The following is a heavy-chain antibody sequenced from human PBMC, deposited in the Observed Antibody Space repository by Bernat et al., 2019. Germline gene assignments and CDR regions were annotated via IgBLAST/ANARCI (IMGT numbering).Heavy chain of an antibody. CDR1: GFTFSSYA. V-gene: IGHV3-23*01. CDR3: AKLVQLVWLSSTFFDY. J-gene: IGHJ4*02. CDR2: ITGSGGGT. Sequence: EVQLLESGGGLVQPGGSLRLSCAASGFTFSSYAMSWVRQAPGKGLEWVSTITGSGGGTYYADSVRGRFTISRDNSKSTLYLQMNSLRAEDTAVYYCAKLVQLVWLSSTFFDYWGQGTLVTVSS. D-gene: IGHD6-6*01.